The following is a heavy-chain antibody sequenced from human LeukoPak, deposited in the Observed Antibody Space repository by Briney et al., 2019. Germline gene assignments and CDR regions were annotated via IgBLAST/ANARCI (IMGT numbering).Heavy chain of an antibody. V-gene: IGHV3-21*04. D-gene: IGHD3-10*01. CDR3: AKDYNYYGSGSSY. Sequence: GGSLRLSCAASGFTFSSYSMTWVRQAPGKGLEWVSFISTSSSYIYYADSVKGRFIISRDNAKTSLSLQMNSLRAEDTAVYYCAKDYNYYGSGSSYWGQGTLVTVSS. CDR2: ISTSSSYI. J-gene: IGHJ4*02. CDR1: GFTFSSYS.